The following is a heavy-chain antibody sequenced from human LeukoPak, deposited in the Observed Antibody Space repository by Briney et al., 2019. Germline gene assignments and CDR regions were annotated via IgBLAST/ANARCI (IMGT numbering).Heavy chain of an antibody. V-gene: IGHV4-34*01. CDR1: GGSFSAYY. CDR3: ARGRGARSSRWYNWFDP. J-gene: IGHJ5*02. Sequence: SETLSLTCAVYGGSFSAYYWSWIRQPPGKGLEWIGEINNSGSTNYNPSLKSRVTISIDTSKNQFSLKMSSVTAADTAVYYCARGRGARSSRWYNWFDPWGQGTLVTASS. D-gene: IGHD6-13*01. CDR2: INNSGST.